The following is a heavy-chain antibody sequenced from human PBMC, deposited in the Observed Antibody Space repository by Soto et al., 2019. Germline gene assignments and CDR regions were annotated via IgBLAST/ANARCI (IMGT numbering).Heavy chain of an antibody. J-gene: IGHJ5*02. CDR3: ARATIFGVVMNWFDP. D-gene: IGHD3-3*01. Sequence: QVQLQESGPGLVKPSETLSLTCTVSGGSISSYYWSWIRQPAGKGLEWVGRIYTSGSTNYNPSLKSLVTMSVDTSKNQCSLKLSSVTAADTAVYYCARATIFGVVMNWFDPWGKGTLVTVSS. CDR1: GGSISSYY. CDR2: IYTSGST. V-gene: IGHV4-4*07.